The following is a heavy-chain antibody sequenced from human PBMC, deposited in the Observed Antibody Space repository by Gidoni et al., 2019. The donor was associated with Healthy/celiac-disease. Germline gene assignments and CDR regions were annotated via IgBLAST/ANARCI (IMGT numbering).Heavy chain of an antibody. CDR2: ISAYNGNT. D-gene: IGHD3-10*01. J-gene: IGHJ6*02. Sequence: QVQLVQSGAEVTKPGASVKVSCKASGYTFTSYGISWVRQAPGQGFEWMGWISAYNGNTNYAQKLQGRVTMTTDTSTSTAYMELRSLRSDDTAVYYCAREIGFGEFNPDPYYYYYGMDVWGQGTTVTVSS. CDR3: AREIGFGEFNPDPYYYYYGMDV. CDR1: GYTFTSYG. V-gene: IGHV1-18*04.